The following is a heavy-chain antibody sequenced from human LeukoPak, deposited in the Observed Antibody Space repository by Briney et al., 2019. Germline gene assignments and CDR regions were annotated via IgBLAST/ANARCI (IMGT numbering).Heavy chain of an antibody. CDR1: GGSISSSSYY. J-gene: IGHJ4*02. CDR2: IYYSGST. V-gene: IGHV4-39*01. D-gene: IGHD5-24*01. CDR3: ARQEMATIFAFDY. Sequence: SETLSLTCTVSGGSISSSSYYWGWIRQPPGKGLEWIGSIYYSGSTYYNPSLKSRVTISVDTSKNQFSLKLSSVTAADTAVYYCARQEMATIFAFDYWGQGTLVTVSS.